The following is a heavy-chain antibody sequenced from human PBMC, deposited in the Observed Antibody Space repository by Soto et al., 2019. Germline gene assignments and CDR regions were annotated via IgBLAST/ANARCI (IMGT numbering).Heavy chain of an antibody. D-gene: IGHD5-12*01. CDR1: GSSVGSSSYC. CDR2: VYYSGST. Sequence: ETLSLTCTVSGSSVGSSSYCWGWVHQPPGKGLEWIGSVYYSGSTYYNPSLKSRVTISVDRSKNQFSLKLSSVTAADTAVYYCARAARYSGYDGSFDYWGQGTLVTVSS. V-gene: IGHV4-39*07. J-gene: IGHJ4*02. CDR3: ARAARYSGYDGSFDY.